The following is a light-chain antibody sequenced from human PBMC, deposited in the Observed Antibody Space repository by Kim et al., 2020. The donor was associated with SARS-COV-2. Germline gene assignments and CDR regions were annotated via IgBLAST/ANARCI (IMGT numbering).Light chain of an antibody. CDR1: QGITHY. CDR3: QQYDNLPLT. CDR2: DAS. J-gene: IGKJ4*01. Sequence: DIRMTQSPPSLSASVGDRVTISCQASQGITHYLNWFHQKPGKAPNLLIYDASTLETGVPSRFSGSGFGTHFTPIISSLQPEDIGTYYCQQYDNLPLTFGGGTKVDIK. V-gene: IGKV1-33*01.